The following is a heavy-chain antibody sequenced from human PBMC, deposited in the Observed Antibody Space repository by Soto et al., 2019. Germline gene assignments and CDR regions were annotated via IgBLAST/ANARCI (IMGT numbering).Heavy chain of an antibody. V-gene: IGHV3-73*01. J-gene: IGHJ5*02. CDR3: TRHGLCGYCSSTSCYKYNWFDP. D-gene: IGHD2-2*01. CDR1: GFTFSGSA. Sequence: LRLSCAASGFTFSGSAMHWVRQASGKGLEWVGRIRSKANSYATAYAASVKGRFTISRDDSKNTAYLQMNSLKTEDTAVYYCTRHGLCGYCSSTSCYKYNWFDPWGQGTLVTV. CDR2: IRSKANSYAT.